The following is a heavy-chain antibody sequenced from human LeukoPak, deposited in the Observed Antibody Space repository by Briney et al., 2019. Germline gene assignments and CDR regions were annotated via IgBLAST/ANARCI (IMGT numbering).Heavy chain of an antibody. D-gene: IGHD3-3*01. CDR1: GGSISSSSYY. V-gene: IGHV4-39*07. Sequence: SETLSLTCTVSGGSISSSSYYWGWIRQPPGKGLEWIGSIYYSGSTYYNPSLKSRVTISVDTSKNQFSLKLSSVTAADTAVYYCARALGRFLEWLPEGYYYYYMDVWGKGTTVTVSS. CDR3: ARALGRFLEWLPEGYYYYYMDV. J-gene: IGHJ6*03. CDR2: IYYSGST.